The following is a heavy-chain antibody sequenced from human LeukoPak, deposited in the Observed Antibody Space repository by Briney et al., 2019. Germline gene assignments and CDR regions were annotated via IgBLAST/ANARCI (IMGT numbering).Heavy chain of an antibody. Sequence: GGSLRLSCAASGFTFTHYWMYWIRQAPGKGPVWVSRISGDGRSPTYADSVKGRFTMSRDNDKNTLHLEMNSLRVEDTAVYYCVRDIAPDGTVWFDPWGRGTLVTVSS. J-gene: IGHJ5*02. CDR2: ISGDGRSP. CDR1: GFTFTHYW. D-gene: IGHD6-13*01. CDR3: VRDIAPDGTVWFDP. V-gene: IGHV3-74*01.